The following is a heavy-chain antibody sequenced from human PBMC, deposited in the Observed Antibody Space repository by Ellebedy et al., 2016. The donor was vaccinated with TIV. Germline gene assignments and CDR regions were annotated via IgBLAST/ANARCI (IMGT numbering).Heavy chain of an antibody. CDR3: ARESGSYYGLDDY. D-gene: IGHD1-26*01. CDR1: GYSFINYW. CDR2: IYPRDSYT. J-gene: IGHJ4*02. Sequence: GESLKISCETSGYSFINYWIGWVRQMPGRGLEWMGIIYPRDSYTRYSPSFEGQVTISVDKSINTAYLHWSSLKASDTAMYYCARESGSYYGLDDYWGQGTLVTVSS. V-gene: IGHV5-51*01.